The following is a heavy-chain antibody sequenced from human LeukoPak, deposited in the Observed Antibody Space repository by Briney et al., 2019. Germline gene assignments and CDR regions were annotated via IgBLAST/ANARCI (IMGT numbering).Heavy chain of an antibody. Sequence: GGSLRLSCAASGFTFSSYWMHWVRQAPGKGLVWVSRINSDGSSTSYADSVKGRFTISRDNAKNTLYLQMNSLRAEDTAVYYCARDPVSYCSGGSCYSAGWFDPWGQGTLVTVSS. D-gene: IGHD2-15*01. J-gene: IGHJ5*02. CDR1: GFTFSSYW. CDR2: INSDGSST. V-gene: IGHV3-74*01. CDR3: ARDPVSYCSGGSCYSAGWFDP.